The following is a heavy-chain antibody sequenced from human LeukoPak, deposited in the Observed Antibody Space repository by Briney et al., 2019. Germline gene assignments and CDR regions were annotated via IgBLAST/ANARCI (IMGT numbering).Heavy chain of an antibody. CDR3: ARGRSTSFDP. V-gene: IGHV4-38-2*02. Sequence: PSETLSLTCSVSGYSISSGYYWAWIRQPPGKGLEWIGSIHHSGTTYYNPSLKSRFTIPVDTSKNQFSLNLSSVTAADTAVYSCARGRSTSFDPWGQGTLVTVSS. CDR1: GYSISSGYY. CDR2: IHHSGTT. J-gene: IGHJ5*02. D-gene: IGHD2-15*01.